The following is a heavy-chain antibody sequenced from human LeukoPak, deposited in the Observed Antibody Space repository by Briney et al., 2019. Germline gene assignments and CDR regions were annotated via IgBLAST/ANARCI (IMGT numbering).Heavy chain of an antibody. D-gene: IGHD3-10*01. J-gene: IGHJ4*02. Sequence: PGGSLRLSCAASGFTFSSYGMHWVRQAPGKGLEWVAVISYDGSNKYYADSVKGRFTISRDNSKNTLYLQMNSLRAEDTAVYYCAKVRAGSRDDYWGQGTLVTVSS. CDR3: AKVRAGSRDDY. CDR2: ISYDGSNK. CDR1: GFTFSSYG. V-gene: IGHV3-30*18.